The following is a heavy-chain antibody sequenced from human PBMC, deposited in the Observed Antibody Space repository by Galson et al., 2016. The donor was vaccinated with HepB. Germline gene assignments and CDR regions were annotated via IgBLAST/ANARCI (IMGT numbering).Heavy chain of an antibody. J-gene: IGHJ4*02. CDR2: TYYRSNWIN. CDR1: GDSVSSNSAA. V-gene: IGHV6-1*01. D-gene: IGHD5-18*01. CDR3: ARGPYSSQRFDF. Sequence: CAISGDSVSSNSAAWNWIRQSPSRGLEWLGRTYYRSNWINEYAVSVKGRITIKSDTSKNQFSLQLNSVTPEDTAVYYCARGPYSSQRFDFWGQGTLVTVSS.